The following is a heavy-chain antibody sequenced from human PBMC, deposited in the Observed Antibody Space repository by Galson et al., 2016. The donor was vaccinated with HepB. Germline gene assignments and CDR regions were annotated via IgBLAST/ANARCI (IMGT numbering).Heavy chain of an antibody. Sequence: ETLSLTCTVSGASITNNNWWSWVRQSPGQGLEWIGEIYRSGSTNYKPSLKSRVTMSVDKSKNQFSLKVTSVTAADTAMYYCARGRGMDVWGKGTTVTVSS. CDR2: IYRSGST. CDR3: ARGRGMDV. V-gene: IGHV4-4*02. CDR1: GASITNNNW. J-gene: IGHJ6*04.